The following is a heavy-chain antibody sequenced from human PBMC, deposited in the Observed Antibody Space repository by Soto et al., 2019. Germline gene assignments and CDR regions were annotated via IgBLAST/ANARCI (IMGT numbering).Heavy chain of an antibody. CDR3: ARGITIFGVDPPSYYYYGMDV. J-gene: IGHJ6*02. Sequence: SETLSLTCAVSSGSISSSNWWSWVRQPPGKGLEWFGEIYHSGSTNYNPSLKSRVTISVDKSKNQFSLKLSSVTAADTAVYYCARGITIFGVDPPSYYYYGMDVWGQGTTVTVSS. V-gene: IGHV4-4*02. CDR2: IYHSGST. CDR1: SGSISSSNW. D-gene: IGHD3-3*01.